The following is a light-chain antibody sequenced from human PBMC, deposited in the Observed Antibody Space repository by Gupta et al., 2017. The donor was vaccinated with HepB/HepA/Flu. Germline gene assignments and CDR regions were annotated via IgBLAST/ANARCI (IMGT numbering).Light chain of an antibody. Sequence: SYVLPPPPSGAVAPGTPARITCGGDNIGRKTVQWYQQKPGQAPGQVVFGDSDRPSGSPERVSGSNSGGTATITITLVEAGEEADDYCQVWEKNRDHPGVVFGGGTKVAVL. CDR1: NIGRKT. CDR2: GDS. CDR3: QVWEKNRDHPGVV. J-gene: IGLJ2*01. V-gene: IGLV3-21*03.